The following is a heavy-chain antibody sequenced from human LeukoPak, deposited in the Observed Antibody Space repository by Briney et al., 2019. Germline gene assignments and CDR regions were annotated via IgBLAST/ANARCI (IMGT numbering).Heavy chain of an antibody. V-gene: IGHV4-59*01. D-gene: IGHD2/OR15-2a*01. CDR1: GGSISSYY. CDR2: IYYSGST. CDR3: ARAVLHQPYYYYGMDV. Sequence: SETLSLTCTVSGGSISSYYWSWIRQPPGKGLEWIGYIYYSGSTNYNTSLKSRVTISVDTSKNQFSLKLSSVTAADTAVYCCARAVLHQPYYYYGMDVWGQGTTVTVSS. J-gene: IGHJ6*02.